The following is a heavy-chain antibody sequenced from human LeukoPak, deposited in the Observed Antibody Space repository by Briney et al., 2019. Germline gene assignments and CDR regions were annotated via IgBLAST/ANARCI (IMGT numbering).Heavy chain of an antibody. V-gene: IGHV3-11*01. CDR3: ARGFDCSSTSCSCMDV. D-gene: IGHD2-2*01. J-gene: IGHJ6*02. Sequence: GGSLRLSCAASGFPFRVYYMSWIRQPPGKGLDWVSYISNSGSDIYYADSVKGRFTISRDNAKNSLYLQMSSLRAEDTAVYYCARGFDCSSTSCSCMDVWGQGTTVTVSS. CDR1: GFPFRVYY. CDR2: ISNSGSDI.